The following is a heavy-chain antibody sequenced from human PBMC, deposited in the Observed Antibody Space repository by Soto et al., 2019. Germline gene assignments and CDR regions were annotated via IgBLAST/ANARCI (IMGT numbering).Heavy chain of an antibody. CDR3: ASAILPTPGYYYGMDV. Sequence: QVQLVQSGAEVKKPGSSVKVSCKASGGTFSSFAINWVRQAPGQGLEWMGGIIPIFGAADYAQKFQGRVKITADESTSPAYMALSSLRSEDTAVYYCASAILPTPGYYYGMDVWGQGPTVTVSS. V-gene: IGHV1-69*12. D-gene: IGHD2-21*01. CDR1: GGTFSSFA. CDR2: IIPIFGAA. J-gene: IGHJ6*02.